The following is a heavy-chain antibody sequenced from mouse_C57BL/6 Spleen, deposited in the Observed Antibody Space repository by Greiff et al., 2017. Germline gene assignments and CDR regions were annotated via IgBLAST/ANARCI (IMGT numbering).Heavy chain of an antibody. D-gene: IGHD6-2*01. CDR2: ISNGGGST. CDR1: GFTFSDYY. V-gene: IGHV5-12*01. CDR3: ARHEEGSLFAY. Sequence: DVQLVESGGGLVQPGGSLKLSCAASGFTFSDYYMYWVRQTPEKRLEWVAYISNGGGSTYYPDTVKGRFTISRDNAKNTLYLQMSRLKSEDTAMYYFARHEEGSLFAYWGQGTLVTVSA. J-gene: IGHJ3*01.